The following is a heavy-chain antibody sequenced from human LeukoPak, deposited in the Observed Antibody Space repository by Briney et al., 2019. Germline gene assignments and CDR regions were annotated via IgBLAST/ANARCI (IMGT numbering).Heavy chain of an antibody. CDR1: GDSVSSNSAA. J-gene: IGHJ4*02. D-gene: IGHD2-21*02. CDR2: TYYRSKWYN. Sequence: SQTLSLTCAISGDSVSSNSAAWNWIRQSPSRGLEWLGRTYYRSKWYNDYAVSVKSRITINPDTSENQFSLQLNSVTPDDTAVYYCTRGGSGMTVALFDNWGQGTLVTVSS. V-gene: IGHV6-1*01. CDR3: TRGGSGMTVALFDN.